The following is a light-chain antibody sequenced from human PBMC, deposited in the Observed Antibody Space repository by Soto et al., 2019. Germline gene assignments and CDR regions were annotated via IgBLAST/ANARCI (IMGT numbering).Light chain of an antibody. V-gene: IGLV1-44*01. CDR3: AAWDDSLNGYV. Sequence: QLVLTQPPSASGTPGQRVTISCSGSSSNIGSNTVNWYQQLPGTAPKLLIYSNNQRPSGVPGRFSGSKSGTSASLAISGLQSEDEADYYCAAWDDSLNGYVFGTGTKLTVL. J-gene: IGLJ1*01. CDR2: SNN. CDR1: SSNIGSNT.